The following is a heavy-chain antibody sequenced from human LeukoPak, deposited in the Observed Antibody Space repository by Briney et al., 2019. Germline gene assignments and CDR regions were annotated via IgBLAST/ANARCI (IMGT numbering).Heavy chain of an antibody. J-gene: IGHJ4*02. V-gene: IGHV1-2*02. CDR1: GYTFTGYY. Sequence: ASVKVSCKASGYTFTGYYMHWVRQAPGQGLEWMGWINPNSGGTNYAQKLQGRVTMTTDTSTSTAYMELRSLRSDDTAVYYCARGEIAAAGIGDYWGQGTLVTVSS. D-gene: IGHD6-13*01. CDR2: INPNSGGT. CDR3: ARGEIAAAGIGDY.